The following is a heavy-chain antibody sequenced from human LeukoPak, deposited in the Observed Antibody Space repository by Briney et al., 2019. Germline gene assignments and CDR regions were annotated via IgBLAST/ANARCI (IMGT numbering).Heavy chain of an antibody. CDR1: GESFSAYF. CDR3: ARGSSFDGYCSTGACDAGYYDS. Sequence: SETLSLTCAVYGESFSAYFWNWIRQAPGKPLEYIGEINHRGSSHYNPSLKTRVTLSVDTSKNQFSLKLTSVTAADTAVYFCARGSSFDGYCSTGACDAGYYDSWGQGTPVTVSS. J-gene: IGHJ4*02. CDR2: INHRGSS. V-gene: IGHV4-34*01. D-gene: IGHD2-8*02.